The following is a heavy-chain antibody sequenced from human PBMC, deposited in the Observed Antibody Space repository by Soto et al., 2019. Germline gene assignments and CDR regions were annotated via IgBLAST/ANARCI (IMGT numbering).Heavy chain of an antibody. Sequence: QEQLVQSGAEVKKPGAPVKVSCKASGYTFTNYNINWVRQATGQGLEWMGWMNPNTGNTGYAEKFRGRVTMTRNSSINTAYMELSGLRSDDTAVYYCAREAASDPSFYYHYMDVWGKGTTVTVSS. J-gene: IGHJ6*03. CDR2: MNPNTGNT. D-gene: IGHD6-25*01. CDR1: GYTFTNYN. CDR3: AREAASDPSFYYHYMDV. V-gene: IGHV1-8*01.